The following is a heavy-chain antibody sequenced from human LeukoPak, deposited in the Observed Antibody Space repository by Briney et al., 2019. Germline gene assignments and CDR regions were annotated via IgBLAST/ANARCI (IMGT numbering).Heavy chain of an antibody. CDR2: ITWNSGSI. J-gene: IGHJ3*02. Sequence: PGGSLRLSCAASGFTFDGYAMHWVRQVPGKGLEWVSGITWNSGSIAYADSVKGRFSISRDNAKNSLYLQMNSLRAEDTALYYCAKDITHEYYDFWSGLGSAFDIWGQGTMVTVSS. V-gene: IGHV3-9*01. D-gene: IGHD3-3*01. CDR1: GFTFDGYA. CDR3: AKDITHEYYDFWSGLGSAFDI.